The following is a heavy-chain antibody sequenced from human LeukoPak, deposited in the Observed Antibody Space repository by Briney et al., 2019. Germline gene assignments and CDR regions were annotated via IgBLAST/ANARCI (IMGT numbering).Heavy chain of an antibody. J-gene: IGHJ6*03. CDR3: AKSLKGGYIVVVTAYYMDV. V-gene: IGHV3-23*01. D-gene: IGHD2-21*02. Sequence: GGSLRLSCAASGFTFSNYAMSWVRQAPGKGLEWVSAISGSASSTYYADSVKGRFTISRDNSKNTLYLQMNSLRADDTAVYYCAKSLKGGYIVVVTAYYMDVWGKGTTVTVSS. CDR2: ISGSASST. CDR1: GFTFSNYA.